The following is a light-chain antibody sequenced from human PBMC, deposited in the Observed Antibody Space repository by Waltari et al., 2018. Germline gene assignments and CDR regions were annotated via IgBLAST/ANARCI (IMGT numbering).Light chain of an antibody. Sequence: DIQMTQSPSSLSASVGDRYTITCQASQDISKYLNWYKHKSGKAPKLLIYDASNLERGVPSRFRGYGSGTNFTFSISSLQPEDFATYFCQQHHELQTFGQGTKLDIK. CDR1: QDISKY. CDR3: QQHHELQT. J-gene: IGKJ2*01. V-gene: IGKV1-33*01. CDR2: DAS.